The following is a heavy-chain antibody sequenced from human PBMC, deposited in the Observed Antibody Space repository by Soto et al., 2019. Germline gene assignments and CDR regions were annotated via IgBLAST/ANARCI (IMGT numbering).Heavy chain of an antibody. V-gene: IGHV3-30*18. D-gene: IGHD1-26*01. CDR1: GFTFSTYG. CDR2: ISYDGSNK. CDR3: AKDLPSGSYYNKFYYYYYGMDV. Sequence: QVQLVESGGGVVQPGRSLRLSCAASGFTFSTYGMHWVRQAPGKGLDWVAVISYDGSNKYYADSVKGRFTISRDNSKNTLYLQMNSLRAEDTAVYYCAKDLPSGSYYNKFYYYYYGMDVWGQGTTVTVSS. J-gene: IGHJ6*02.